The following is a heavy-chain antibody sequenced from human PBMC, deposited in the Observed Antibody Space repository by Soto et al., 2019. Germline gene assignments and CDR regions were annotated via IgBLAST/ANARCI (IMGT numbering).Heavy chain of an antibody. D-gene: IGHD3-22*01. J-gene: IGHJ4*02. CDR3: ARALFYSDSDGYYFEFDY. CDR2: IISNDDK. Sequence: SGPTLVNPTDPLTLTCSVSGFSLTDTRMGVSWIRQAPGKALEWLAHIISNDDKSYSTSLKSRLTISKDTSKSQVVLRMTNMDPVDTGRYYCARALFYSDSDGYYFEFDYWGPGTLVTVSS. V-gene: IGHV2-26*01. CDR1: GFSLTDTRMG.